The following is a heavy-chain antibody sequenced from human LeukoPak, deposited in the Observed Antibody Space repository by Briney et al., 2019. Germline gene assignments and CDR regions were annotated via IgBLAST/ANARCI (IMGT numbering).Heavy chain of an antibody. CDR2: IYYSGST. D-gene: IGHD4-17*01. CDR3: ARSYGDNLNFDY. Sequence: TSETLSLTCTVSGGSISSYYWSWIRQPPGKGLEWIGYIYYSGSTNYNPSLKSRVTISVDTSKNQFSLKLSSVTAADTAVYYCARSYGDNLNFDYWGQGSLVTVSS. J-gene: IGHJ4*02. V-gene: IGHV4-59*01. CDR1: GGSISSYY.